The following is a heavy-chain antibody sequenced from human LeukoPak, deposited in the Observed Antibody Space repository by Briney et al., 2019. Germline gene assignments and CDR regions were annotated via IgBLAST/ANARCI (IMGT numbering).Heavy chain of an antibody. CDR2: IYTSGST. CDR3: ARQVGIAARPFDY. J-gene: IGHJ4*02. D-gene: IGHD6-6*01. V-gene: IGHV4-4*09. CDR1: GGSISSYY. Sequence: SETLSLTCTVSGGSISSYYWSWIRQPPGKGLEWIGYIYTSGSTNYNPSLKSRVTISVDTSKNQFSLKLSSVTAADTAVYYCARQVGIAARPFDYWGQGTLVTVSS.